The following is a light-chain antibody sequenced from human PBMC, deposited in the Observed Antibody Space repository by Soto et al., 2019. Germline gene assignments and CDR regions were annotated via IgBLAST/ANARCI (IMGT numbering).Light chain of an antibody. V-gene: IGKV3-20*01. Sequence: EIVLTQSPATLSFSPGERVTFSCRASQNLGTLYLAWFQQKSCQAPRLXIYSASRRATGIPDRFTGSGSGTDFTLTINRVEPEDFAVYFCQQYAGSPRTFGQGTKVDIK. CDR1: QNLGTLY. J-gene: IGKJ1*01. CDR2: SAS. CDR3: QQYAGSPRT.